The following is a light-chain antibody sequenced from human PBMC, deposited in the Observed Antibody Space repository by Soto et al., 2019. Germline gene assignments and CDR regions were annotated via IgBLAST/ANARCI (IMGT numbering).Light chain of an antibody. V-gene: IGKV3-20*01. CDR3: QQYDGSPLT. J-gene: IGKJ3*01. CDR1: QSVSNY. Sequence: KGLKQSPATLSLTPGERATLSCRASQSVSNYLAWYQQKPGQSPRLLVYGASTRDTGIPDRFRGSGSGTDFALTISSLEPEDFAMYYCQQYDGSPLTFGPGTKVDIK. CDR2: GAS.